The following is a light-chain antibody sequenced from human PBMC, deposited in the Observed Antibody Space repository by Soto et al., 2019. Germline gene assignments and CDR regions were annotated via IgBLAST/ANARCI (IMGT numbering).Light chain of an antibody. J-gene: IGKJ1*01. V-gene: IGKV1-5*03. Sequence: DIQMTQSPSTLSGSVGDRVTITCRASQTISSWLAWYQQKPGKAPKLLIYKASTLKSGVPSRFSGSGSGTEFTLTISSLPPDDFATYYCQHYTSYSEAFGQGTKVELK. CDR1: QTISSW. CDR3: QHYTSYSEA. CDR2: KAS.